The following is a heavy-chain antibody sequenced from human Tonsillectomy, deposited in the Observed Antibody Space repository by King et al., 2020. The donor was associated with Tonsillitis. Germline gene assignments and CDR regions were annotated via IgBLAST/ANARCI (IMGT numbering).Heavy chain of an antibody. D-gene: IGHD2-8*01. V-gene: IGHV1-69*09. Sequence: QLVQSGAEVRKPGSSVKVSCQASGGTLRTYSFNWVRQAPGQGLEWMGRIIPMINGATYAERFQGRVTITADKSTSTAFMELNSLKSEDTAVYYCATPYYCPHGYQYYFDSWGQGTLVTVSS. CDR3: ATPYYCPHGYQYYFDS. CDR1: GGTLRTYS. CDR2: IIPMINGA. J-gene: IGHJ4*02.